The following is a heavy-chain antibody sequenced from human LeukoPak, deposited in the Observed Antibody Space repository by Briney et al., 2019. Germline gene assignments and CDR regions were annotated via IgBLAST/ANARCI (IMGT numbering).Heavy chain of an antibody. Sequence: ASVKVSCKASGYTFTGYYMHWVRQAPGQGLEWMGWINPNSGGTNYAQKFQGRVTMTRDTSSSTAYMELSRLRSDDTAVYHCARVDTAMVTVGAFDIWGQGTMVTVSS. V-gene: IGHV1-2*02. CDR1: GYTFTGYY. D-gene: IGHD5-18*01. CDR3: ARVDTAMVTVGAFDI. CDR2: INPNSGGT. J-gene: IGHJ3*02.